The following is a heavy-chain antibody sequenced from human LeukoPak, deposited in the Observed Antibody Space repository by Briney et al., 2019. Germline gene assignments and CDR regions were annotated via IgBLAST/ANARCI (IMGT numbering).Heavy chain of an antibody. CDR1: GYTFTGYY. Sequence: ASVKVSCKASGYTFTGYYMHWVRQAPGQGLEWIGWINPNSGGTNYAQKFQGRVTMTRDTSISTAYMELSRLRSDDTAVYYCARSITGTWVFVYWGQGTLVTVSS. J-gene: IGHJ4*02. CDR2: INPNSGGT. D-gene: IGHD1-7*01. CDR3: ARSITGTWVFVY. V-gene: IGHV1-2*02.